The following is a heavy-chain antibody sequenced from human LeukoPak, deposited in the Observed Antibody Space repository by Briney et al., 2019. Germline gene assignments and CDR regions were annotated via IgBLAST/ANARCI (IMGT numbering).Heavy chain of an antibody. CDR2: INHSGST. J-gene: IGHJ4*02. CDR3: ARVPSYYDILTGYYRRELYYFDY. D-gene: IGHD3-9*01. V-gene: IGHV4-34*01. Sequence: SETLSLTCAVYGGSFSGYYWSWIRQPPGKGLEWIGGINHSGSTNYNPSLKSRVTISVDTSKNQFSLKLSSVTAADTAVYYCARVPSYYDILTGYYRRELYYFDYWGQGTLVTVSS. CDR1: GGSFSGYY.